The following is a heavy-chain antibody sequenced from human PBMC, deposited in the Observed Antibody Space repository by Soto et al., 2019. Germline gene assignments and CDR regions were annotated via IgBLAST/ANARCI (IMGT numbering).Heavy chain of an antibody. V-gene: IGHV4-31*03. CDR1: GGSISSGGYY. CDR2: IYYSGST. D-gene: IGHD3-10*01. J-gene: IGHJ3*02. CDR3: ASRVLYGSGSYYNVDGNDAFDI. Sequence: SETLSLTCTVSGGSISSGGYYWSWIRQHPGKGLEWIGYIYYSGSTYYNPSLKSRVTISVDTSKNQFSLKLSSVTAADTAVYYCASRVLYGSGSYYNVDGNDAFDIWGQGTMVTVS.